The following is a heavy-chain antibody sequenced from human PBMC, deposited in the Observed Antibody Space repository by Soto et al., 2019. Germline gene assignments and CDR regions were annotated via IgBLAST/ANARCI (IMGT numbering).Heavy chain of an antibody. Sequence: LSLTCAVSGVSVTNGDYYWSWMRQSPGQGLEWIGNIYYTETTTYNPSLNSRLSISIDTSRNQFSLQLTSVTAADTAIYYCARQRRGGYWFAPWGQGTLVTVSS. CDR2: IYYTETT. J-gene: IGHJ5*02. V-gene: IGHV4-30-4*01. CDR3: ARQRRGGYWFAP. CDR1: GVSVTNGDYY.